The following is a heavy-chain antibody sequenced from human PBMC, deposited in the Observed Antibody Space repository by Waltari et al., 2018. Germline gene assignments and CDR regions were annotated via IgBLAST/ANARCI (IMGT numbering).Heavy chain of an antibody. CDR1: GFPFSGTA. Sequence: EVQLVESGGGLVQPGGALKLSCAASGFPFSGTAIPWVRQASGRWLEWVGRIRSKANSYATAYAASVKGRFTISRDDSNNTAYLQMNSLKTEDTAVYYCTTQRVLDDVDWGQGTLVTVSS. CDR2: IRSKANSYAT. D-gene: IGHD2-8*02. J-gene: IGHJ4*02. CDR3: TTQRVLDDVD. V-gene: IGHV3-73*02.